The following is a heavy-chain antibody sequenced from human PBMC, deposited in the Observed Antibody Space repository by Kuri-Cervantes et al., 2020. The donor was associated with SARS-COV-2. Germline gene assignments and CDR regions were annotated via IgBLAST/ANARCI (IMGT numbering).Heavy chain of an antibody. CDR1: GYTFTGYY. CDR2: INPNSGGT. CDR3: ARASVRGIIITYHSYGMDV. D-gene: IGHD3-10*01. J-gene: IGHJ6*02. V-gene: IGHV1-2*04. Sequence: APAKVSCKASGYTFTGYYMHWVRQAPGQGLEWMGWINPNSGGTNYAQKFQGWVTMTRDTSISTAYMELSRLRSDDTAVYYCARASVRGIIITYHSYGMDVWGQGTTVTVSS.